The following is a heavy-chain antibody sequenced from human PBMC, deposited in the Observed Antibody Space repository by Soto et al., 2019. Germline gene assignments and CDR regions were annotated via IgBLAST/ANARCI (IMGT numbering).Heavy chain of an antibody. Sequence: QVQQVQSGAEVKKPGASVKVSCKASGYTFSSYGITWVRQAPGQGLEWMGWISAYNGNRNYAQKFQGRVTMTTDTSTSTAYMELRSLSSDDTAVYYCARDTRNPFWVSLNDYWGQGTLVTVSS. CDR3: ARDTRNPFWVSLNDY. CDR2: ISAYNGNR. CDR1: GYTFSSYG. D-gene: IGHD2-8*01. J-gene: IGHJ4*02. V-gene: IGHV1-18*01.